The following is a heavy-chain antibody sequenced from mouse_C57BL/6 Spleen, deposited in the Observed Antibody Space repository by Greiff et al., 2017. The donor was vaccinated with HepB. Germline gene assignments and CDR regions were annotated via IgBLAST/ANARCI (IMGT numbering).Heavy chain of an antibody. CDR3: ATGITTVVVDY. Sequence: QVQLQQPGAELVKPGASVKVSCKASGYTFTSYWMHWVKQRPGQGLEWIGRIHPSDSDTNYNQKFKGKATLTVDKSSSTAYMQLSRLTSEDSAVYYCATGITTVVVDYWGQGTTLTVSS. D-gene: IGHD1-1*01. CDR1: GYTFTSYW. J-gene: IGHJ2*01. CDR2: IHPSDSDT. V-gene: IGHV1-74*01.